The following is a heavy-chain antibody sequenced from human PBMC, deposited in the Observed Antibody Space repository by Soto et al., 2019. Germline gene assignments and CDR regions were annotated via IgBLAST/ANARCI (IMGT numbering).Heavy chain of an antibody. J-gene: IGHJ4*02. CDR1: GGSIRSGGYY. CDR2: IYYSGST. CDR3: ARESLTHSGYENDY. Sequence: QVQLQESGPGLVKPSQTLSLTCTVSGGSIRSGGYYWSWIRQHPGKGLEWIGYIYYSGSTYYNPSLKRRVTISVDTSKNQCSLKLSSVTAADTAVYYCARESLTHSGYENDYWGQVTLVTVSS. V-gene: IGHV4-31*03. D-gene: IGHD5-12*01.